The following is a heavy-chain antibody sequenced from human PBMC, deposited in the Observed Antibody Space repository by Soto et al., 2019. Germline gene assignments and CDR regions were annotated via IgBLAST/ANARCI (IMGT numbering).Heavy chain of an antibody. CDR1: GGSISSSSYY. CDR2: IYYSGST. J-gene: IGHJ4*02. CDR3: AKLPRDRQESDY. D-gene: IGHD2-21*02. V-gene: IGHV4-39*01. Sequence: SETLSLTCTVSGGSISSSSYYWGWIRQPPGKGLEWIGSIYYSGSTYYNPSLKSRVTISVDTSKNQFSLKLSSVTAADTAVYYCAKLPRDRQESDYWGQGTLVTVSS.